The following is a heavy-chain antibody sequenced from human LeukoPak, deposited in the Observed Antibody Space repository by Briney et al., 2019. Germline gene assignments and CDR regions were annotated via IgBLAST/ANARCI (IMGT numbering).Heavy chain of an antibody. Sequence: SVKVSCKASGGTFSSYAISWVRQAPGQGLEWMGGNIPIFGTANYAQEFQGRVTITTDESTSTAYMELSSLRSEDTAVYYCASNYDSSGYLFDYWGQGTLVTVSS. J-gene: IGHJ4*02. CDR1: GGTFSSYA. D-gene: IGHD3-22*01. CDR3: ASNYDSSGYLFDY. CDR2: NIPIFGTA. V-gene: IGHV1-69*05.